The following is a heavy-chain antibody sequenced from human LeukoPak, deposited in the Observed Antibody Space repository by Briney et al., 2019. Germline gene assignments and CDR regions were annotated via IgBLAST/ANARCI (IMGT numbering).Heavy chain of an antibody. CDR3: ARGGDSSSPYYDFWSGYRWFEP. D-gene: IGHD3-3*01. CDR1: GGSISSGGYY. Sequence: SETLSLTCTVSGGSISSGGYYWSWIRQHPGRGLEWIGYIYYSGSTYYNPSLKSRVTISVDTSKNQFSLKLSSVTAADTAVYYCARGGDSSSPYYDFWSGYRWFEPWGQGTLVTVSS. J-gene: IGHJ5*02. V-gene: IGHV4-31*03. CDR2: IYYSGST.